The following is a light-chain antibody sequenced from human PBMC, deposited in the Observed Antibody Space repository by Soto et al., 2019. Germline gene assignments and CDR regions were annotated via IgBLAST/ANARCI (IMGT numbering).Light chain of an antibody. CDR2: LGS. CDR1: ARLLHKNGYNY. V-gene: IGKV2-28*01. Sequence: IVMTQSPLSLSVTPGEAASISCMSSARLLHKNGYNYVDRYMQKPGQSPQLLIYLGSNRASGVPDRFSGSGSDTYFTLEISRVEADDVGVYYCMQPLENFRTFGHGTKVDIK. J-gene: IGKJ1*01. CDR3: MQPLENFRT.